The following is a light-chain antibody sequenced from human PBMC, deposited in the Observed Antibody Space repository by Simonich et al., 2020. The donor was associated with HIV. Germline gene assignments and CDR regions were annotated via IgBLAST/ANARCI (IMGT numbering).Light chain of an antibody. CDR1: QSVSRK. V-gene: IGKV3-15*01. Sequence: EIVMTQSPATLSVSPGERATLSCRASQSVSRKLAWYQQGLGQAPRLLIYGASTRATGIPARFSGSGSVSEFTLTISSLQSEDFAVYYCQQYNNWPPLTFGGGTKVEMK. J-gene: IGKJ4*01. CDR2: GAS. CDR3: QQYNNWPPLT.